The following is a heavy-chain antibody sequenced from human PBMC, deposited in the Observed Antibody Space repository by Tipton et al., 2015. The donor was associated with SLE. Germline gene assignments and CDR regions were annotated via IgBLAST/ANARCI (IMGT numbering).Heavy chain of an antibody. V-gene: IGHV3-23*01. J-gene: IGHJ3*02. CDR3: AKDPYYSSGYYLMAAFDI. Sequence: SLRLSCAASGFTFSSYAMSWVRQAPGKGLEWVSAISGSGGSTYYADSVKGRFTISRDNSKNSLYLQMNSLRAEDTAVYYCAKDPYYSSGYYLMAAFDIWGQGTMVTVSS. D-gene: IGHD3-22*01. CDR1: GFTFSSYA. CDR2: ISGSGGST.